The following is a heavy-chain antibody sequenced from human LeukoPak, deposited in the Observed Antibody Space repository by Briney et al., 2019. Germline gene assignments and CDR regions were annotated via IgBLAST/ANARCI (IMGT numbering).Heavy chain of an antibody. D-gene: IGHD5-12*01. CDR3: AKGGSPGY. J-gene: IGHJ4*02. Sequence: GGSLRLSCAASGFTVGSNYMSWVRQAPGKGLEWVSIIYSGGSTYYADSVRGRFTISRDNSKSTLYLQMNSLRVEDTAVYYCAKGGSPGYWGQGTLVTVSS. CDR1: GFTVGSNY. CDR2: IYSGGST. V-gene: IGHV3-53*05.